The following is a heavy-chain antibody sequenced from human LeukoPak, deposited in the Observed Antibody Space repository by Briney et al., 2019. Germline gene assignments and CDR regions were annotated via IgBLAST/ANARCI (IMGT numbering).Heavy chain of an antibody. CDR2: IKQDGSEK. D-gene: IGHD3-3*01. CDR3: ARDGPLRFLEWLISRAYGMDV. Sequence: GGSLRLSCAASGFTFSSYWMSWVRQAPGKGLEWVANIKQDGSEKYYVDSVKGRFTISRDNAKNSLYLQMNGLRAEDTAVYYCARDGPLRFLEWLISRAYGMDVWGQGTTVTVSS. V-gene: IGHV3-7*01. CDR1: GFTFSSYW. J-gene: IGHJ6*02.